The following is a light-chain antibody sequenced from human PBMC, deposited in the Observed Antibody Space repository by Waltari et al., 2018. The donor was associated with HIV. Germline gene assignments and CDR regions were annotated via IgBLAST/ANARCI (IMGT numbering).Light chain of an antibody. CDR2: DVS. V-gene: IGLV2-14*03. CDR1: SSDVGGYNY. CDR3: SSYTSNITRV. Sequence: QSALTQPASASGSPGQSITISCTGTSSDVGGYNYVSWYQQHPGKAPKLMIYDVSNRPAGVSVRIAGSRSRNAASLTISGLHAENEADYYCSSYTSNITRVFGGGTKLTVL. J-gene: IGLJ3*02.